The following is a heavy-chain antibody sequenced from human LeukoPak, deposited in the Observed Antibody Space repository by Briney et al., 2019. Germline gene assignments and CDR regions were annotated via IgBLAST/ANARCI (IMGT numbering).Heavy chain of an antibody. Sequence: GGSLRLSCAASGFTFSSYAMSWVGQAPGKGVEWVSAISGSGGSTFSPDSVKARFTISRDNSKNTLYLQMNSLRAEDTAVHYCAKVLTLLGYCSSTSCYGPIDYWGQRTLVTVSS. V-gene: IGHV3-23*01. CDR1: GFTFSSYA. CDR2: ISGSGGST. J-gene: IGHJ4*02. CDR3: AKVLTLLGYCSSTSCYGPIDY. D-gene: IGHD2-2*01.